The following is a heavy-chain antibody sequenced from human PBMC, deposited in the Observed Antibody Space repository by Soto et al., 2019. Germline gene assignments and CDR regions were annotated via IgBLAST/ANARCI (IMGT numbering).Heavy chain of an antibody. CDR3: ARDSASYSSSSGSYWYLDL. D-gene: IGHD6-6*01. V-gene: IGHV3-48*02. Sequence: ESGGGLAQPGGSLRLSGTASGFTFSSYGMNWVRQAPGKGLEWVSYISTGSASIYYADSVKGRFTISRDNAKNSLFLQMNSLRDGDTAVYYCARDSASYSSSSGSYWYLDLWGRGTLVTVSS. CDR2: ISTGSASI. J-gene: IGHJ2*01. CDR1: GFTFSSYG.